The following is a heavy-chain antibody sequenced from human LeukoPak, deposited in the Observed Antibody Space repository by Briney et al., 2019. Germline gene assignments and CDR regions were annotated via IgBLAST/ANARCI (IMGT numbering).Heavy chain of an antibody. CDR3: VRDQYSSDIIPRVGATPSDY. V-gene: IGHV4-39*07. Sequence: SETLSLTCSVSGASISISSYYWGWIRQPPGKGLEWIGSMYYSGSTHYNPSFTSRVTISADTSKNQLSLRLSSVTAADTAVYYCVRDQYSSDIIPRVGATPSDYWGQGTLVTVSS. CDR2: MYYSGST. CDR1: GASISISSYY. D-gene: IGHD1-26*01. J-gene: IGHJ4*02.